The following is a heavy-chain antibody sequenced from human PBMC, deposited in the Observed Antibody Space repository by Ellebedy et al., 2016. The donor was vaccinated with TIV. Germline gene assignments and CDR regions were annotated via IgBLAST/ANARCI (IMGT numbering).Heavy chain of an antibody. CDR3: ARGDNYYYDSSGYYYSY. CDR2: INPTSGSS. J-gene: IGHJ4*02. D-gene: IGHD3-22*01. CDR1: GYAFTSYF. Sequence: ASVKVSCKASGYAFTSYFLYWVRQAPGQGLEWMGIINPTSGSSNYAQKFQGRVTVTRDTSTSTVYMELSSLRSEDTAVYYCARGDNYYYDSSGYYYSYWGQGTLVTVSS. V-gene: IGHV1-46*01.